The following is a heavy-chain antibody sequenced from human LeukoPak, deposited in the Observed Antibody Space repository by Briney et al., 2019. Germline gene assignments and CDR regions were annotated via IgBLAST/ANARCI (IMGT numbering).Heavy chain of an antibody. Sequence: KASETLSLTCTVSGGSISSGGYYWSWIRQHPGKGLEWIGYIYYSGSTYYNPSLKSRVTISVDTSKNQFSLKLSSVTAADTAVYYCARDMLTCSGGSCYSSGFDYWGQGTLVTVSS. J-gene: IGHJ4*02. V-gene: IGHV4-31*03. CDR2: IYYSGST. CDR3: ARDMLTCSGGSCYSSGFDY. CDR1: GGSISSGGYY. D-gene: IGHD2-15*01.